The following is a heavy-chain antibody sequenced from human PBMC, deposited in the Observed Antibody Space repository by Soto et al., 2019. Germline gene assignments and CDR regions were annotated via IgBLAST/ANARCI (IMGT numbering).Heavy chain of an antibody. V-gene: IGHV3-30-3*01. CDR3: ARDGGITMIVVVTNAYLDY. D-gene: IGHD3-22*01. Sequence: GGSLRLSCAASGFNFSSYAMHWVRQAPDKGLEWVAVISYDGSNKYYADSVKGRFTISRDNSKNTLYLQMNSLRAEDTAVYYCARDGGITMIVVVTNAYLDYWGQGTLVTLSS. CDR1: GFNFSSYA. CDR2: ISYDGSNK. J-gene: IGHJ4*02.